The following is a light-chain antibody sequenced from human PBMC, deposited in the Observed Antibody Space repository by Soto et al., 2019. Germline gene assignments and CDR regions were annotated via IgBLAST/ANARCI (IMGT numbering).Light chain of an antibody. V-gene: IGLV2-14*01. CDR3: RSYTSSSTRV. CDR1: SGDVGGYNY. Sequence: QSVLTQPASVSGSPGQSITISCTGTSGDVGGYNYVSWYQQHPGKAPKLMIYEVSNRPSGVSNRFSGSKSGNTASLTISGLQAEDEADYYCRSYTSSSTRVFGGGTQLTVL. CDR2: EVS. J-gene: IGLJ3*02.